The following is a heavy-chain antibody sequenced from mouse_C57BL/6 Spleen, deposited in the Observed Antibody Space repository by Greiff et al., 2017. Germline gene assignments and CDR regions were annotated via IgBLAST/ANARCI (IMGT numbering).Heavy chain of an antibody. Sequence: LQESGAELVKPGASVKISCKASGYAFSSYWMNWVKQRPGKGLEWIGQIYPGDGDTNYNGKFKGKATLTADKSSSTAYMQLSSLTSEDSAVYCCARGGLYYDYASFAYWGQGTLVTVSA. CDR3: ARGGLYYDYASFAY. J-gene: IGHJ3*01. CDR1: GYAFSSYW. D-gene: IGHD2-4*01. CDR2: IYPGDGDT. V-gene: IGHV1-80*01.